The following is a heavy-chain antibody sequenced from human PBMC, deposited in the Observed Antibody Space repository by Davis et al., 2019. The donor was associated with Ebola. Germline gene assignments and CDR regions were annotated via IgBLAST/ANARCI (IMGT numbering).Heavy chain of an antibody. D-gene: IGHD1-26*01. J-gene: IGHJ4*02. CDR3: AKDWELGSFDY. CDR1: GFTFSSYA. V-gene: IGHV3-23*01. CDR2: ISGSGGGT. Sequence: GESLKISCAASGFTFSSYAMSWVRQAPGKGLEWVSAISGSGGGTYYSDSVKGRFTISRDNSKNTLYLQMNTLRAEDTAVYYCAKDWELGSFDYWGQGTLVTVSS.